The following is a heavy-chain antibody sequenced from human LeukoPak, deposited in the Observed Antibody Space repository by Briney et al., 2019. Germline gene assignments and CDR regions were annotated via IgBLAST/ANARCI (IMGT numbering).Heavy chain of an antibody. Sequence: SETLSLTCTVSGGSISSSYWSWIRQPPGKGLEWIGYIHYSGNTNYTPTLKNRLTMSVDTSKNQFSLKLSSVTAADTAVYYCVRGYYDSSGSSNTFDIWGQGTMVSVSS. CDR2: IHYSGNT. V-gene: IGHV4-59*01. CDR3: VRGYYDSSGSSNTFDI. CDR1: GGSISSSY. D-gene: IGHD3-22*01. J-gene: IGHJ3*02.